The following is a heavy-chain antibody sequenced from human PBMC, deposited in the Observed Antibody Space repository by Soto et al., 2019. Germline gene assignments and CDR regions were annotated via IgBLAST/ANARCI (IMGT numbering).Heavy chain of an antibody. CDR2: INPSGGST. Sequence: GASVKVSCKASGYTFTSYYMHWVRQAPGQGLEWMGIINPSGGSTSYAQKFQGRVTMTRDTSTSTVYMELSSLRSEDTAVYYCAREVDTAMDPQNKYYFDYWGQGTLVTVSS. CDR3: AREVDTAMDPQNKYYFDY. CDR1: GYTFTSYY. J-gene: IGHJ4*02. V-gene: IGHV1-46*01. D-gene: IGHD5-18*01.